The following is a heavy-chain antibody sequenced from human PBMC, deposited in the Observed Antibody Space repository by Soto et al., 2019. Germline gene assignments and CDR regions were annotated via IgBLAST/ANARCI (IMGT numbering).Heavy chain of an antibody. CDR1: GYTFTRYY. J-gene: IGHJ3*02. D-gene: IGHD3-16*01. CDR2: MNPNSGNT. V-gene: IGHV1-8*01. CDR3: ATAAHYGWDAFDI. Sequence: VASVKVSCKASGYTFTRYYINWVRQATGQGLEWMGWMNPNSGNTGYAQKFQGRVTMTRNTSISTAYMELSSLRSEDTAVYYCATAAHYGWDAFDIWGQGTMVTVSS.